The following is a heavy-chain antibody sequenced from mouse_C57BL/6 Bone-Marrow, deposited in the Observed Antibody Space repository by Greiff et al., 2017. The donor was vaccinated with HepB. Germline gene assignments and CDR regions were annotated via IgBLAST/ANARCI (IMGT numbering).Heavy chain of an antibody. Sequence: QVQLQQSGTELVKPGASVKLSCKASGYTFTSYWMHWVKQRPGQGLEWIGNINPSNGGTNYNEKFKSKATLTVDKSSSTAYMQLSSLTSEDSAVYYCAREDYYGSSYSPFAYWGQGTLVTVSA. V-gene: IGHV1-53*01. CDR2: INPSNGGT. CDR3: AREDYYGSSYSPFAY. J-gene: IGHJ3*01. D-gene: IGHD1-1*01. CDR1: GYTFTSYW.